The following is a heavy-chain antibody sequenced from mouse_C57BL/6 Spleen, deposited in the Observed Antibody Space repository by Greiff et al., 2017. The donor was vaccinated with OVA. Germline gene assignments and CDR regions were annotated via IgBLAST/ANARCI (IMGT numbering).Heavy chain of an antibody. V-gene: IGHV3-8*01. CDR1: GYSITSDY. CDR3: ARKVLYFDV. CDR2: ISYSGST. J-gene: IGHJ1*03. Sequence: DVKLQESGPGLAKPSQTLSLTCSVTGYSITSDYWNWIRKFPGNKLEYMGYISYSGSTYYNPSLKIPLSITRDTSKNQYYLQLNAVTTEDTATYDCARKVLYFDVWGTGTTVTVSA.